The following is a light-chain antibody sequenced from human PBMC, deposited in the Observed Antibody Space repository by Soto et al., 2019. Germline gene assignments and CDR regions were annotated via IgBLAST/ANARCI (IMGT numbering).Light chain of an antibody. V-gene: IGKV3-20*01. CDR2: GAS. CDR1: QSVSSSY. Sequence: EIVLTQSPGTLSLSPGERATLSCRASQSVSSSYLAWYQQKPGQAPRLLIYGASRRATGIPDRFSGSGSGTDFTLTISSLEPEDLAVYYCQQYGSSSWTFGQGTKVDIK. CDR3: QQYGSSSWT. J-gene: IGKJ1*01.